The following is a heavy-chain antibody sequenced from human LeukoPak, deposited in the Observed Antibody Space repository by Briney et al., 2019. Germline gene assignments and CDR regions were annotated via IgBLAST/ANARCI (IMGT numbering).Heavy chain of an antibody. V-gene: IGHV1-2*02. D-gene: IGHD4-17*01. CDR1: GYTFTGYY. Sequence: SVKVSCKASGYTFTGYYMHWVRQAPGQGLEWMGWINPNSGGTNYAQKFQGRVTMTRDTSISTAYMELSRLRSDDTAVYYCARDLVTTVTTDDYWGQGTLVTVSS. CDR3: ARDLVTTVTTDDY. CDR2: INPNSGGT. J-gene: IGHJ4*02.